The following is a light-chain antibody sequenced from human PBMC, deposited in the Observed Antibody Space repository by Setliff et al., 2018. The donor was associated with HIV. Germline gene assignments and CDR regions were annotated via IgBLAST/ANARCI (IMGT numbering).Light chain of an antibody. CDR3: GTWDNSLSAVV. Sequence: QSALTQPPSVSAAPGQKVTISCSGSNSNIGNDYVSWYQQLPGTAPKLLIFENNKRPSGIPDRFSGSKSGTSATLGITGLQTRDEADYYCGTWDNSLSAVVFGGGTK. V-gene: IGLV1-51*02. J-gene: IGLJ2*01. CDR1: NSNIGNDY. CDR2: ENN.